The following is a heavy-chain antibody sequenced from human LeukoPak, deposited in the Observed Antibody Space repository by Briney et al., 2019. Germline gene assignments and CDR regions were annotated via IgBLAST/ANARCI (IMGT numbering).Heavy chain of an antibody. CDR1: GGSISSSSYY. CDR2: IYYSGST. D-gene: IGHD4-17*01. J-gene: IGHJ4*02. Sequence: SETLSLTCTVSGGSISSSSYYWGWIRQPPGKGLEWIGSIYYSGSTYYNPSLKSRVTISVDTSKNQFSLELSSVTAADTAVYYCARLEFTTANGQYYFDYWGQGTLVTVSS. V-gene: IGHV4-39*01. CDR3: ARLEFTTANGQYYFDY.